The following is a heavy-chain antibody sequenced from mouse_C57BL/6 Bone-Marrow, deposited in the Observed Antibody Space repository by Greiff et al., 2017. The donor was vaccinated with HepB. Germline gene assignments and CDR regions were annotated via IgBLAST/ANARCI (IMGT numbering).Heavy chain of an antibody. Sequence: VQLQQPGTELVKPGASVKLSCKASGYTFTSYWMHWVKQRPGQGLEWIGNINPSNGGTNYNEKFKSKATLTVDKSSSTAYMQLSSLTSEESAVYYCAREPYYYYGSSPFAYWGQGTLVTVSA. D-gene: IGHD1-1*01. V-gene: IGHV1-53*01. CDR1: GYTFTSYW. J-gene: IGHJ3*01. CDR3: AREPYYYYGSSPFAY. CDR2: INPSNGGT.